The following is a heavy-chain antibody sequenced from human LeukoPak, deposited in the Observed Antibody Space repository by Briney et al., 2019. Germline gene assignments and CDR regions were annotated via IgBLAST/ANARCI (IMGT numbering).Heavy chain of an antibody. CDR1: GFRFSDYW. CDR2: IKEDGSEK. CDR3: VRDPD. V-gene: IGHV3-7*01. Sequence: PGGSLRLSCAASGFRFSDYWMNWVRQAPGKGLEWVANIKEDGSEKYYVDSVKGRFTISRDNAKNSVDLQMNRLRGEDTAVYYCVRDPDWGQGTLVTVSP. J-gene: IGHJ4*02.